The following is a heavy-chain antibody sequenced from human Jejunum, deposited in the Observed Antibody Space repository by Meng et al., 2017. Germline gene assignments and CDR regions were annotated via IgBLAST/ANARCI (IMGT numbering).Heavy chain of an antibody. CDR3: LKDATMIRGVVNPYFDF. CDR1: GFTLNVYD. J-gene: IGHJ4*02. V-gene: IGHV3-23*01. D-gene: IGHD3-10*01. Sequence: GESLKISCAASGFTLNVYDMHWVRQAPGKGLEWVSGISASGATPFYAASVKGRFTISRDNAKNPVYLQLDSLRVEDTAMYHCLKDATMIRGVVNPYFDFWGQGTPVTVSS. CDR2: ISASGATP.